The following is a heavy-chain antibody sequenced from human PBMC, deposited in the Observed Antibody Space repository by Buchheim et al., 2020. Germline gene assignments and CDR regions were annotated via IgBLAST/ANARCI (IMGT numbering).Heavy chain of an antibody. CDR3: AKAYSIGWNYFDY. Sequence: EVQLLESGGGLVQPGGSLRLSCAGSGFTSSNYGMSWVRQAPGKGLEWVSAIVGGDSTVYAASVKGRFTTSSDHSQNPPYLQMNSLRAEDTAVYYCAKAYSIGWNYFDYWGQGTL. V-gene: IGHV3-23*01. CDR2: IVGGDST. CDR1: GFTSSNYG. J-gene: IGHJ4*02. D-gene: IGHD6-19*01.